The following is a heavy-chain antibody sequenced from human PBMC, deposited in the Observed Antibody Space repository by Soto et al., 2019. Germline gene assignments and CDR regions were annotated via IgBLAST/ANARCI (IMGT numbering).Heavy chain of an antibody. V-gene: IGHV3-66*01. Sequence: EVQLVESGGGLVQPGGSLRLSCAASGFTVSSNYMSWVRQAPGKGLEWVSVIYSGGSTYYADSVKGRFTISRDNSKNTLYLQMNSLRAEDTAVYYCARGREMATLPFDYWGQGTLVTVSS. CDR3: ARGREMATLPFDY. CDR1: GFTVSSNY. J-gene: IGHJ4*02. D-gene: IGHD5-12*01. CDR2: IYSGGST.